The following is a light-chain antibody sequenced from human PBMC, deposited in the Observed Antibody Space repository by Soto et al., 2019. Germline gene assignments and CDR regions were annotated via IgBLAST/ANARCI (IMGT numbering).Light chain of an antibody. CDR2: DAS. Sequence: EIVLTQSPGTLSLSPGERATLSCRASQSVSGNYLAWYRQKPGQAPRLLIYDASSRATGIPDRFSGSGSGTDFTLTISSLGPEDFTVYYCQQYGGSPPGTFGQGTKVEIK. CDR1: QSVSGNY. J-gene: IGKJ1*01. V-gene: IGKV3-20*01. CDR3: QQYGGSPPGT.